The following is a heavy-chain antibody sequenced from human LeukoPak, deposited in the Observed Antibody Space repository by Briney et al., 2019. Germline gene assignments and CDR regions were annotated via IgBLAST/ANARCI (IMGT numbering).Heavy chain of an antibody. J-gene: IGHJ6*03. D-gene: IGHD3-22*01. CDR2: IYYSGST. Sequence: SETLSLTCTVSGGSLSSSSYYWGWIRQPPGKGLEWLGSIYYSGSTYYNPSLKSRVTISVDTSKNQFSLKLSSVTAADTAVYYCARGPFHYYDSSGYESDYYMDVWGKGTTVTVSS. CDR1: GGSLSSSSYY. CDR3: ARGPFHYYDSSGYESDYYMDV. V-gene: IGHV4-39*07.